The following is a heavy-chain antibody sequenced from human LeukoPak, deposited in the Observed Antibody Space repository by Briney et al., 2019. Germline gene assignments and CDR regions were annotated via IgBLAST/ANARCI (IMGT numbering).Heavy chain of an antibody. D-gene: IGHD3-10*01. CDR2: ISHIGTT. Sequence: SETLSLTCTVSGGSISSYYWTWVRQYPGTGLEWIGYISHIGTTYNNPSLKSRVSISVDTSRNQLSLRLTSGTAADTAVYYCARGVQGWFAPWGQGTLVTVSS. CDR1: GGSISSYY. V-gene: IGHV4-59*06. J-gene: IGHJ5*02. CDR3: ARGVQGWFAP.